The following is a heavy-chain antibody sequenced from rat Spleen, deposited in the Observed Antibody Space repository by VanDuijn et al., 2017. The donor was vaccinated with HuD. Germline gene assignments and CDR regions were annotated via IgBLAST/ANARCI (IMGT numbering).Heavy chain of an antibody. CDR1: GFIFSDHF. D-gene: IGHD2-2*01. V-gene: IGHV5-29*01. CDR2: ISYDGSDN. J-gene: IGHJ1*01. CDR3: TGAGYLRDWYFDF. Sequence: EVQLVESDGGLVQPGGSLKLSCAASGFIFSDHFMAWVRQAPTMGLEWVATISYDGSDNYYRDSVKGRIPLSRDNAKSTLYLQMDSLKSEDTATYYCTGAGYLRDWYFDFWGPGTMVTVSS.